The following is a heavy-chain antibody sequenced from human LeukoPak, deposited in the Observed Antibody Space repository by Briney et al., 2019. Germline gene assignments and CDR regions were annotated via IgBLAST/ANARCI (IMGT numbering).Heavy chain of an antibody. CDR3: ARHRYLWPNYWYFDL. CDR2: INPSGGST. V-gene: IGHV1-46*01. CDR1: GYTFTSYY. J-gene: IGHJ2*01. D-gene: IGHD1-14*01. Sequence: ASVKVSCKASGYTFTSYYMHWVRQAPGQGLEWMGIINPSGGSTSYAQKFQGRVTMTRDTSTSTVYMELSSLRSEDTAVYYCARHRYLWPNYWYFDLWGRGTLVTVSS.